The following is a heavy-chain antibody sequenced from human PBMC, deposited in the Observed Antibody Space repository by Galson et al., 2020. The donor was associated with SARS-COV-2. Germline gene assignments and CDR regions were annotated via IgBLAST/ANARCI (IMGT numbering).Heavy chain of an antibody. D-gene: IGHD6-19*01. CDR1: GFTFDDYA. Sequence: GGSLRLSCAASGFTFDDYAMHWVRQAPGKGLEWVSGISWNSGSIGYADSVKGRFTISRDNAKNSLYLQMNSLRAEDTALYYCVPWSSGPGAHFDDWGQGTLVTVSS. V-gene: IGHV3-9*01. J-gene: IGHJ4*02. CDR2: ISWNSGSI. CDR3: VPWSSGPGAHFDD.